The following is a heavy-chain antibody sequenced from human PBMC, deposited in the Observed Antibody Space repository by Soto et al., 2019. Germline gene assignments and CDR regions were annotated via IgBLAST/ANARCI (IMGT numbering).Heavy chain of an antibody. CDR3: ARGGVPYNWFDP. D-gene: IGHD3-3*01. Sequence: SETLSLTCTVSGGSISSYYWSWIRQPPGKGLEWIGYIYYSGSTNYNPSLKSRVTISVDTSKNQFSLKLSSVTAADTAVYYCARGGVPYNWFDPWGQGTLVTVSS. V-gene: IGHV4-59*01. J-gene: IGHJ5*02. CDR2: IYYSGST. CDR1: GGSISSYY.